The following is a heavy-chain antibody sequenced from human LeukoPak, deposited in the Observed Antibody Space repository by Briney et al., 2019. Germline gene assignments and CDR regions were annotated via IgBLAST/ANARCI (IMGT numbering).Heavy chain of an antibody. J-gene: IGHJ4*02. V-gene: IGHV3-48*01. CDR1: GFTFSSYS. D-gene: IGHD3-22*01. CDR3: ARVYYYDSSGYHY. CDR2: ISSSSSTI. Sequence: PGGSLRLSCAASGFTFSSYSMNWVRQAPGKGLEWVSCISSSSSTIYYADSVKGRFTISRDNAKNSLYLQMNSLRAEDTAVYYCARVYYYDSSGYHYWGQGTLVTVSS.